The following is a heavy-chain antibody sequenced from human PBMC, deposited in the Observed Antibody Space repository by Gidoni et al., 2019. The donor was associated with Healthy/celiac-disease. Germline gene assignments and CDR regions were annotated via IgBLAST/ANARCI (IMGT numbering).Heavy chain of an antibody. Sequence: EVQLVESGGGLVQPGGSLRLSCAASGFTFSSYWMHWVRQAPGKGLAWVSRINSDGSSTSYADSVKGRFTISRDNAKNTLYLQMNSLRAEDTAVYYCARDGTYTTEFDYWGQGTLVTVSS. J-gene: IGHJ4*02. CDR3: ARDGTYTTEFDY. V-gene: IGHV3-74*01. D-gene: IGHD1-1*01. CDR1: GFTFSSYW. CDR2: INSDGSST.